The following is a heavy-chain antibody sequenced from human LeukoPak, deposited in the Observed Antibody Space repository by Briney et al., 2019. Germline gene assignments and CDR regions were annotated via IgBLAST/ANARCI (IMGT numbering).Heavy chain of an antibody. J-gene: IGHJ6*03. CDR3: ARQGGISGSSWSRGYYYYYMDV. Sequence: PSETLSLTCTVSGGSITSSGYYWGWIRQPPGRGLEWIGNIYYSGSTYYYPSLKSRVTISVDTSKNQFSLKLSSVTAADTAVYYCARQGGISGSSWSRGYYYYYMDVWGKGTTVTISS. CDR2: IYYSGST. V-gene: IGHV4-39*01. CDR1: GGSITSSGYY. D-gene: IGHD6-13*01.